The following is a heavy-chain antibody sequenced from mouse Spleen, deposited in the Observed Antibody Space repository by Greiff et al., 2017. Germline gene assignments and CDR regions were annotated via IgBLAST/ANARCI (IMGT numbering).Heavy chain of an antibody. J-gene: IGHJ3*01. CDR3: ARKVRQGSWFAY. CDR1: GYSITSGYY. D-gene: IGHD2-14*01. V-gene: IGHV3-6*01. CDR2: ISYDGSN. Sequence: EVQLQESGPGLVKPSQSLSLTCSVTGYSITSGYYWNWIRQFPGNKLEWMGYISYDGSNNYNPSLKNRISITRDTSKNQFFLKLNSVTTEDTATYYCARKVRQGSWFAYWGQGTLVTVSA.